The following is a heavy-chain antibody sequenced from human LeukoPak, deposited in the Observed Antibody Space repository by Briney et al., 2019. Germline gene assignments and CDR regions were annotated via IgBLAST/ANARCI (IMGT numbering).Heavy chain of an antibody. J-gene: IGHJ3*02. D-gene: IGHD2-2*01. CDR2: INPSGGST. CDR3: ARGGGVVPAAIDAFDI. V-gene: IGHV1-46*01. Sequence: ASVKVSCKASGYTFTSYYMHWVRQAPGQGLEWMGIINPSGGSTSYAQKFQGRVTMTRDMSTNTVYMELSSLRSEDTAVYYCARGGGVVPAAIDAFDIWGQGTMVTVSS. CDR1: GYTFTSYY.